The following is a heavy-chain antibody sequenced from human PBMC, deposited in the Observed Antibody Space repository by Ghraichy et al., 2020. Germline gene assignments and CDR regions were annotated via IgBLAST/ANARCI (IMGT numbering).Heavy chain of an antibody. D-gene: IGHD4-17*01. CDR3: ARQGTDYGDYLIWGYYFDY. V-gene: IGHV4-39*01. Sequence: SETLSLTCTVSGGSISSSSYYWGWIRQPPGKGLEWIGSIYYSGSTYYNPSLKSRVTISIDTSKNQFSLKLSSVTAADTAVYYCARQGTDYGDYLIWGYYFDYWGQGTLVTVSS. CDR1: GGSISSSSYY. CDR2: IYYSGST. J-gene: IGHJ4*02.